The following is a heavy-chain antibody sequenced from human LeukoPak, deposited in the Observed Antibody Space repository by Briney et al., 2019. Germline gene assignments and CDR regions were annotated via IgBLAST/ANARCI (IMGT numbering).Heavy chain of an antibody. CDR3: ASYMVRGVIISDY. CDR2: INHSGST. Sequence: ASETLSLTCAVYGGSFSGYYWSWIRQPPGKGLEWIGEINHSGSTNYNPSLKSRVTISVDTSKNQSSLKLRSVTAADTAVYYCASYMVRGVIISDYWGQGTLVTVSS. V-gene: IGHV4-34*01. J-gene: IGHJ4*02. D-gene: IGHD3-10*01. CDR1: GGSFSGYY.